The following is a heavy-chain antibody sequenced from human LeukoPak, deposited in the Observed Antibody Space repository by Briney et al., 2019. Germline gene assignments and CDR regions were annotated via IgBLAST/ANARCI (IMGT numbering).Heavy chain of an antibody. CDR2: INSSGSI. V-gene: IGHV4-34*01. D-gene: IGHD6-13*01. CDR1: GGSFSGYY. CDR3: ARGAGYSSSNDY. J-gene: IGHJ4*02. Sequence: SETLSLTCAVYGGSFSGYYWSWIRQPPGKGPEWIGEINSSGSINYNPSLKSRVTISVDMSKNQFSLKLSSVTAADTAVHYCARGAGYSSSNDYWGQGTLVTVSS.